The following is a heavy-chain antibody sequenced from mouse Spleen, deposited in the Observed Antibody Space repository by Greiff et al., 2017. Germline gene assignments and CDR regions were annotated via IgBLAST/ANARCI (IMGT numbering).Heavy chain of an antibody. V-gene: IGHV5-9*01. CDR3: ARHEGTSWYFDV. CDR1: GFTFSSYA. D-gene: IGHD3-3*01. CDR2: ISSGGGNT. J-gene: IGHJ1*01. Sequence: EVMLVESGGGLVKLGGSLKLSCAASGFTFSSYAMSWVRQTPEKRLEWVATISSGGGNTYYPDSVKGRFTISRDNAKNTLYLQMSSLKSEDTAMYYSARHEGTSWYFDVWGAGTTVTVSS.